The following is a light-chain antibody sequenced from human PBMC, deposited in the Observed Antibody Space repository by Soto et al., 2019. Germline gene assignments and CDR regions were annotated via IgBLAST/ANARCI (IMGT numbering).Light chain of an antibody. CDR2: HNT. J-gene: IGLJ2*01. CDR1: SSNLGNNN. Sequence: QSVLTQPPSASATPGQRVTISCCGSSSNLGNNNAYWSQHVPGTAPKLIIHHNTLRPSWVPDRFSGSKSGTSASLAISGLLSDDESDYYCAAWDDSLGAVVFGGGPKVTVL. CDR3: AAWDDSLGAVV. V-gene: IGLV1-47*02.